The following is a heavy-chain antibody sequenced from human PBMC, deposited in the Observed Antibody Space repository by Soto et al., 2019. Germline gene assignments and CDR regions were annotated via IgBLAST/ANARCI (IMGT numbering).Heavy chain of an antibody. Sequence: SETLSLTCNVSGGSISSGGYYWSWIRQHPGKGLEWIGYIYYSGNTYYNPSLKSRVTISVDTSKNQFSLKLNSVTAADTAVYYCARRGGNVDFDIWGQGTMVTVSS. V-gene: IGHV4-31*03. CDR3: ARRGGNVDFDI. D-gene: IGHD2-15*01. CDR2: IYYSGNT. CDR1: GGSISSGGYY. J-gene: IGHJ3*02.